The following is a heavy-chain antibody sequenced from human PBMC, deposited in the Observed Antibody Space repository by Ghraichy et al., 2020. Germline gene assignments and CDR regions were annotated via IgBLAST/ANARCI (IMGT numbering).Heavy chain of an antibody. J-gene: IGHJ4*02. D-gene: IGHD3-22*01. V-gene: IGHV3-15*01. CDR2: IKSKTDGGAI. Sequence: GGSLRLSCAASGFTFNNAWMSWVRQAPGKGLEWVGRIKSKTDGGAIDYAAPVKGRFTISRDDSKNTLYLQMNSLKTEDTAVYYCTARRYYDTSGFDYWGQGTLVTVS. CDR3: TARRYYDTSGFDY. CDR1: GFTFNNAW.